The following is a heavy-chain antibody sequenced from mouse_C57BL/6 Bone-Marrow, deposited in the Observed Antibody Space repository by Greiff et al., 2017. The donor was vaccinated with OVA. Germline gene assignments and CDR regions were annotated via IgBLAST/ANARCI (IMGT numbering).Heavy chain of an antibody. CDR2: ISDGGSYT. D-gene: IGHD1-1*02. CDR1: GFTFSGYA. J-gene: IGHJ2*01. V-gene: IGHV5-4*03. CDR3: ARGGITGPHY. Sequence: EVMLVESGGDLVKPGGSLKLSCAASGFTFSGYAMSWVRQTPEKRLEWVATISDGGSYTYNPDNVKGRFTISRDNAKNNLYLQRSHLKSEDTAMYYCARGGITGPHYWGQGTTLTVSS.